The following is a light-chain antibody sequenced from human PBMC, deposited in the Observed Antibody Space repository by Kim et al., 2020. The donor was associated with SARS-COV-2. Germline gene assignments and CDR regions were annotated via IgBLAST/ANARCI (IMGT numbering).Light chain of an antibody. CDR3: CSYAGRTTWV. J-gene: IGLJ3*02. CDR1: SGDVGGYKF. Sequence: GQSITISCTRTSGDVGGYKFVSWHQQHPGKPPKLIIFDGSERPSGVSNRFSGSKSGNTASLTISGLQAEDEADYYCCSYAGRTTWVFGGGTKLTVL. V-gene: IGLV2-23*01. CDR2: DGS.